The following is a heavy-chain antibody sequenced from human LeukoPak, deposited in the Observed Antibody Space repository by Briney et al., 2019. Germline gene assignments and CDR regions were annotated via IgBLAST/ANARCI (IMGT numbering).Heavy chain of an antibody. Sequence: SETLSLTCTVSGGSISSYYWSWLRQPPGQGLEWIGYIYYSGSTNYNPSLKSRVTISVDTSKSQFSLKLRSVTAADTAVYYCARDHSGTNYVMDWGQGTLVTVSS. CDR3: ARDHSGTNYVMD. CDR2: IYYSGST. CDR1: GGSISSYY. J-gene: IGHJ4*02. D-gene: IGHD4/OR15-4a*01. V-gene: IGHV4-59*01.